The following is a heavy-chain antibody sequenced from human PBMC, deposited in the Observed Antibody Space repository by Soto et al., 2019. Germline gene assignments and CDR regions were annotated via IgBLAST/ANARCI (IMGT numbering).Heavy chain of an antibody. D-gene: IGHD4-17*01. CDR2: INTRGGTT. CDR3: ASGADDSDGTCWYY. J-gene: IGHJ4*02. V-gene: IGHV1-46*02. Sequence: ASVKVSCKASGYIFNRFYLHWVRQAPGQGLEWMGIINTRGGTTAYAQNFRGRLTVTRDTSTSTLYMDLKNLRSEDTAVYYCASGADDSDGTCWYYWGQGTRVTVSS. CDR1: GYIFNRFY.